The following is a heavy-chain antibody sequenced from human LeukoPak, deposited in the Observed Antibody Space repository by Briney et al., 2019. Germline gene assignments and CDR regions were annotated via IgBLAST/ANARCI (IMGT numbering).Heavy chain of an antibody. D-gene: IGHD2-2*01. V-gene: IGHV4-59*01. CDR1: GASISNFY. CDR2: HSYCGST. J-gene: IGHJ5*02. CDR3: ARLHCSSPSWHRNWFDP. Sequence: SETLSLTCTVSGASISNFYWSWIRQPPGKGLEWIGDHSYCGSTNYIPSLNSRVSMSVDTSKHQFSLKLRSVTAADTAVYDCARLHCSSPSWHRNWFDPWGQGTLVTVSS.